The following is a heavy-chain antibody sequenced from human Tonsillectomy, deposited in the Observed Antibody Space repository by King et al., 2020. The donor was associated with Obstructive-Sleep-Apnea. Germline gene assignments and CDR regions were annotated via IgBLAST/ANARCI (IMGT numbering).Heavy chain of an antibody. CDR1: GFTFSSYA. CDR2: IGGSDGST. CDR3: AKGSAQQLVPNYFDY. D-gene: IGHD6-6*01. J-gene: IGHJ4*02. V-gene: IGHV3-23*04. Sequence: VQLVESGGDLVQPGGSLRLSCAASGFTFSSYAMSWVRRAPGKGLEWVSSIGGSDGSTYYADSVKGRFTISRDNSKNTLYLQMNTLRVEDTAVYYCAKGSAQQLVPNYFDYWVQGTLVTVSS.